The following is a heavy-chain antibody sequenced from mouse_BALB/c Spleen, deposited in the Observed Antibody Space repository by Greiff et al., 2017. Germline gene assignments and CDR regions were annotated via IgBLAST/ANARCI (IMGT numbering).Heavy chain of an antibody. Sequence: DVMLVESGGGLVQPGGSLKLSCAASGFTFSSYTMSWVRQTPEKRLEWVAYISNGGGSTYYPDTVKGRFNISRDNAKNTLCLQMSSLKSEDTAVYYCARQDYDDGVSAGTEGWFAYWGQGTLVTVSA. D-gene: IGHD2-4*01. CDR2: ISNGGGST. CDR3: ARQDYDDGVSAGTEGWFAY. CDR1: GFTFSSYT. V-gene: IGHV5-12-2*01. J-gene: IGHJ3*01.